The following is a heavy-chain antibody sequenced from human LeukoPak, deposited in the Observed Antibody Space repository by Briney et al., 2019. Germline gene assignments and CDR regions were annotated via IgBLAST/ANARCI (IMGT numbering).Heavy chain of an antibody. V-gene: IGHV3-23*01. CDR3: ARYSSGWPFDY. D-gene: IGHD6-19*01. CDR1: GFTFSSYA. J-gene: IGHJ4*02. CDR2: ISGSGGST. Sequence: GGSLRLSCAASGFTFSSYAMSWVRQAPGKGLEWVSAISGSGGSTYYADSVKGRLTISRDNSKNTLYLQMNSLRAEDTAVYYCARYSSGWPFDYWGQGTLVTVSS.